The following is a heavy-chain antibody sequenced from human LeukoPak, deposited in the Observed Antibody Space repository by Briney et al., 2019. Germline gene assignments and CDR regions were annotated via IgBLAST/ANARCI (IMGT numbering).Heavy chain of an antibody. Sequence: PGGSLRLSCSASGFTFSSYAMHWVRQAPGKGLEYVSAISSNGGSTYYADSVKGRFTISRDNSKNTLYLQMNSLRAEDTAVYYCAKARSLAVAGTVMDYWGQGTLVTVSS. CDR2: ISSNGGST. J-gene: IGHJ4*02. V-gene: IGHV3-64*04. D-gene: IGHD6-19*01. CDR1: GFTFSSYA. CDR3: AKARSLAVAGTVMDY.